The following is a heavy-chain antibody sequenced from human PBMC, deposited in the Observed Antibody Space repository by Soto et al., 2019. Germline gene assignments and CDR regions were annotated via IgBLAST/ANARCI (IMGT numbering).Heavy chain of an antibody. CDR1: GFSFSSYA. J-gene: IGHJ4*02. Sequence: EVQLLESGGGLVQPGGSVRLSCAASGFSFSSYAMTWVRQAPGKGLNWVAAITDSGAGTYYAESVRGRFTISRDNSKNVLYLQMASLRAEDTAAYYCALYCSGVTCSGHWGQGTLVTVSS. CDR3: ALYCSGVTCSGH. CDR2: ITDSGAGT. V-gene: IGHV3-23*01. D-gene: IGHD2-15*01.